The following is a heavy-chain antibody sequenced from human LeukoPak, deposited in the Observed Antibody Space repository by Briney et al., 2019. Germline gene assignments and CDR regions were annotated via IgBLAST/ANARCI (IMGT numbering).Heavy chain of an antibody. CDR1: GYTFTSYD. CDR2: MNPNSGNT. J-gene: IGHJ4*02. CDR3: ARGFGRYRQVGGDRFFDY. Sequence: ASVKVSCKASGYTFTSYDINWVRQATGQGLEWMGWMNPNSGNTGYAQKFQGRVTMTRNTSISTAYMELSSLRSEDTAVYYCARGFGRYRQVGGDRFFDYWGQGTLVTVSP. V-gene: IGHV1-8*01. D-gene: IGHD3-16*02.